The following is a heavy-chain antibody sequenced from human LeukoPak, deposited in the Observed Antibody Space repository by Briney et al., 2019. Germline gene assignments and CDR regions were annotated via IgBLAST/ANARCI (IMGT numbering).Heavy chain of an antibody. V-gene: IGHV3-21*01. CDR2: ISSSSSYI. CDR3: AGGYYESGGGSGFDY. J-gene: IGHJ4*02. CDR1: GFTFSSYS. D-gene: IGHD3-3*01. Sequence: GGSLRLSCAASGFTFSSYSMNWVRQAPGKGLEWVSSISSSSSYIYYADSVKGRFTISRDNAKNSLYLQMNSLRAEDTAVYYCAGGYYESGGGSGFDYWGQGTLVTVSS.